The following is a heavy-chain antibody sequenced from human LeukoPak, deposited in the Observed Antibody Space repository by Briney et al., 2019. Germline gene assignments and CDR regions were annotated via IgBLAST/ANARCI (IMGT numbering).Heavy chain of an antibody. CDR2: INPNSGGT. J-gene: IGHJ5*02. CDR3: ARQYDYYFFWFDP. V-gene: IGHV1-2*02. CDR1: GYTFTGYY. Sequence: GASVKVSCKASGYTFTGYYMHWVRQAPGQGLEWMGWINPNSGGTNYAQKFQGRVTMTRDTSISTAYMELSRLRSDDTAVYYCARQYDYYFFWFDPWGQGTLVTVSS. D-gene: IGHD5-12*01.